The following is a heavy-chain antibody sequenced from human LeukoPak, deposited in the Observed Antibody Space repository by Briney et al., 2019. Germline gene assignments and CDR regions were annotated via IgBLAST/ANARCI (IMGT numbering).Heavy chain of an antibody. CDR3: ASGDSSGYYGGY. J-gene: IGHJ4*02. Sequence: RASVKVSCKVSGYTLTELSMHWVRQAPGKGLEWMGGFDPEDGETIYAQKFQGRVTMTEDTSTDTAYMELRSLRSDDTAVYYCASGDSSGYYGGYWGQGTLVTVSS. CDR1: GYTLTELS. V-gene: IGHV1-24*01. CDR2: FDPEDGET. D-gene: IGHD3-22*01.